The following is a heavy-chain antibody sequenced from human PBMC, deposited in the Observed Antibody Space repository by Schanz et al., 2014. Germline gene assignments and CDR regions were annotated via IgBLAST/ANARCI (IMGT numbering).Heavy chain of an antibody. CDR3: TRDRAYHSFDY. V-gene: IGHV3-9*01. CDR2: ISWNSGSV. Sequence: EVQLVESGGGLVQPGRSLRLSCAASGFTFDNYAMHWVRQAPGKGLEWVSSISWNSGSVAYADSVKGRFTISRDNARNSLYLQMTSLRAEDTALYYCTRDRAYHSFDYWGQGTLVTVSS. CDR1: GFTFDNYA. J-gene: IGHJ4*02. D-gene: IGHD1-26*01.